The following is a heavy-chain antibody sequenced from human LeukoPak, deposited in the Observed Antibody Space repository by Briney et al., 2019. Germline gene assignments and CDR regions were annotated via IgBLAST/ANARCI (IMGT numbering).Heavy chain of an antibody. CDR3: AKDAEKD. CDR1: GGSISSSSYY. CDR2: IYYSGST. V-gene: IGHV4-39*02. Sequence: PSETLSLTCTVSGGSISSSSYYWGWIRQPPGKGLEWIGSIYYSGSTYYNPSLKSRVTISVDTSKNQFSLKLSSVTAADTAVYYCAKDAEKDWGQGTLVTVSS. J-gene: IGHJ4*02.